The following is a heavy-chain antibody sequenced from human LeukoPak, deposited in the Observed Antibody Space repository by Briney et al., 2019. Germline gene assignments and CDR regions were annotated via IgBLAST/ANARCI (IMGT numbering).Heavy chain of an antibody. CDR1: GFTFNSNW. CDR2: INGDGSST. V-gene: IGHV3-74*01. J-gene: IGHJ4*02. Sequence: GGSLRLSCVASGFTFNSNWMHWVRQAPGKGLVWVSRINGDGSSTSYADSVKGRFTISRDNAKNTLYLQMNSLRAEDTAVYYCARDRGSTGFDYWGQGTLVTVSS. CDR3: ARDRGSTGFDY. D-gene: IGHD1-26*01.